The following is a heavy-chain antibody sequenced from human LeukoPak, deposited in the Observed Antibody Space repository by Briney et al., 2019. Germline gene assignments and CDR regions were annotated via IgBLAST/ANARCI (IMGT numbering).Heavy chain of an antibody. V-gene: IGHV4-39*07. CDR3: ARVYYSNSYDYWYFDL. CDR2: FYYSVST. Sequence: SETLSLTCTVSGGSIRSSSYYWGWVRQPPGKGLEWIGSFYYSVSTFYNPSLKSRVTISVDTSKNQFSLKLSSVTAADTAVYYCARVYYSNSYDYWYFDLWGRGTLVTVSS. CDR1: GGSIRSSSYY. J-gene: IGHJ2*01. D-gene: IGHD6-13*01.